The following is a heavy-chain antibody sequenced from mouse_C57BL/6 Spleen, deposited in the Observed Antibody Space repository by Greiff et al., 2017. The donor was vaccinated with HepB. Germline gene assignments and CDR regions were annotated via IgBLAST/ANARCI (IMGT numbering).Heavy chain of an antibody. CDR1: GYPFTDYY. CDR2: IFPGSGST. D-gene: IGHD1-1*01. CDR3: ARRVAFDY. Sequence: VKLVESGPELVKPGASVKISCKASGYPFTDYYINWVKQRPGQGLEWIGWIFPGSGSTYYNEKFKGKATLTVDKSSSTAYMLLSSLTSEDSAVYFCARRVAFDYWGQGTTLTVSS. V-gene: IGHV1-75*01. J-gene: IGHJ2*01.